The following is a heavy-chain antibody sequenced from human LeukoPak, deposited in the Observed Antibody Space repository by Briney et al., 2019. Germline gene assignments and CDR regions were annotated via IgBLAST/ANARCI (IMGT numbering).Heavy chain of an antibody. Sequence: SVKVSCKASGGTFSSYAISWVRQAPGQGLEWMGGIIPIFGTANYAQKFQGRVTITADESTSTACMELSSLRSEDTAVYYCAAKAGVQLVPDYWGQGTLVTVSS. CDR2: IIPIFGTA. D-gene: IGHD6-6*01. J-gene: IGHJ4*02. CDR3: AAKAGVQLVPDY. CDR1: GGTFSSYA. V-gene: IGHV1-69*01.